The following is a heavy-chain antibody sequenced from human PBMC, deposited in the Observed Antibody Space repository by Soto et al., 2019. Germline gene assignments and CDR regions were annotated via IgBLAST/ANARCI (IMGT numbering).Heavy chain of an antibody. CDR3: ASSIN. Sequence: PWGSLRLSCAASGFPFSSYGMHWVRQAPGKGLDWVAVIWYDGSNKDSADSVKGRFTISRDNSKNTLFLQMNNLRVDDTAVYYCASSINWGKGTLVTVSS. J-gene: IGHJ1*01. CDR1: GFPFSSYG. V-gene: IGHV3-33*01. CDR2: IWYDGSNK.